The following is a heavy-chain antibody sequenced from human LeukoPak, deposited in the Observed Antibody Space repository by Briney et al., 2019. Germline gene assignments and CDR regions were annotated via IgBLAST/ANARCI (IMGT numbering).Heavy chain of an antibody. V-gene: IGHV3-23*01. CDR1: GFTFSSYA. CDR2: ISGSGGRT. CDR3: AKTGGYCSSASCPDKYGMDV. Sequence: PGGSLRLSCAASGFTFSSYAMSWLRQARGKGLEGVSAISGSGGRTYYADSVKGRFTISRDNSKNTLYLQMNSLRAEDTAVYYCAKTGGYCSSASCPDKYGMDVWGKGTTVTVSS. J-gene: IGHJ6*04. D-gene: IGHD2-2*01.